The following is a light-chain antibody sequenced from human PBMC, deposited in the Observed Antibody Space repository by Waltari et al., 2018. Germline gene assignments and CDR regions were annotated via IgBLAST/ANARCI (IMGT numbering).Light chain of an antibody. CDR1: QSLLYSYNKKNY. V-gene: IGKV4-1*01. CDR2: WAS. CDR3: QQYYALPLT. Sequence: DIVMTQSPDSLVVSLGERATISCKSSQSLLYSYNKKNYLGWYQQKTGQPPKLLIHWASTRESGVPDRFSGSGSGTDFTLTISSLQAEDVALYYCQQYYALPLTFGGGTKVEIK. J-gene: IGKJ4*01.